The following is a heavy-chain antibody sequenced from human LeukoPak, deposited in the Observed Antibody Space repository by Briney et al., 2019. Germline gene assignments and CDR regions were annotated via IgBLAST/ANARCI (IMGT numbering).Heavy chain of an antibody. J-gene: IGHJ3*02. CDR3: ARQALYYDSGDAFDI. V-gene: IGHV1-46*01. D-gene: IGHD3-22*01. CDR1: GYTFTSYY. CDR2: INPSGGST. Sequence: GASVKVSCTASGYTFTSYYMHWVRQAPGQGLEWMGIINPSGGSTSYAQKFQGRVTMTRDTSTSTVYMELSSLRSEDTAVYYCARQALYYDSGDAFDIWGQGTMVTVSS.